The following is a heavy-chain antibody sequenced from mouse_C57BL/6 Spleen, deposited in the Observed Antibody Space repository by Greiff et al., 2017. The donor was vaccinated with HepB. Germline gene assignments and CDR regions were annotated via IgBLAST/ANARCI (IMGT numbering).Heavy chain of an antibody. D-gene: IGHD1-1*01. V-gene: IGHV1-53*01. Sequence: VQLQQSGTELVKPGASVKLSCKASGYTFTSYWMHWVKQRPGQGLEWIGNINPSNGGTNYNEKFKSKATLTVDKSSSTAYMQLSSLTSEDSAVYYCARTYGSSYDYLDYWGQGTTLTVSS. J-gene: IGHJ2*01. CDR1: GYTFTSYW. CDR2: INPSNGGT. CDR3: ARTYGSSYDYLDY.